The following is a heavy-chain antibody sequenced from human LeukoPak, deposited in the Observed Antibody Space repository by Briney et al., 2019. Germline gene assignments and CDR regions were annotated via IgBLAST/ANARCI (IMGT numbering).Heavy chain of an antibody. CDR2: INHSGST. CDR1: GGSVSSSSYF. V-gene: IGHV4-39*07. J-gene: IGHJ6*03. D-gene: IGHD3-10*01. CDR3: ARRSGRVRGVATAPRYYYYMDV. Sequence: SETLSLTCTVSGGSVSSSSYFWGLIRQPPGNGLEWIGEINHSGSTNYNPSLKSRVTISVDTSKHQFSLKLSSVTAADTAVYYCARRSGRVRGVATAPRYYYYMDVWGKGTTVTISS.